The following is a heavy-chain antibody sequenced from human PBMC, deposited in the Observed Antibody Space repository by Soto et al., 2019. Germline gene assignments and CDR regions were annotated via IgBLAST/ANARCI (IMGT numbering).Heavy chain of an antibody. D-gene: IGHD1-26*01. CDR1: GYTFTDYY. V-gene: IGHV1-2*04. CDR2: INPNSGGT. Sequence: QVQLVQSGAEVKKPGASVKVSCKASGYTFTDYYMHWVRQAPGQGLEWMGWINPNSGGTKYVQKFKGWVTMTRDTSISTAYMELSRLRSDDTAVYYCARVGTSATYYDAFDIWGQGTMVTVSS. J-gene: IGHJ3*02. CDR3: ARVGTSATYYDAFDI.